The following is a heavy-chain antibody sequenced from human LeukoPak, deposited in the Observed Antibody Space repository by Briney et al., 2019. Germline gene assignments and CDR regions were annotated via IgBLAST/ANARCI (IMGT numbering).Heavy chain of an antibody. Sequence: GGSLRLSCAASGFTFSSYWMHWVRQAPGKGLVWVSRINGDGSSTAYADSVKGRFTISRDNAKKSLYLQMNSLRAEHTAVYYCAELGITMIGGVWGKETTVTISS. CDR3: AELGITMIGGV. CDR2: INGDGSST. V-gene: IGHV3-74*01. D-gene: IGHD3-10*02. J-gene: IGHJ6*04. CDR1: GFTFSSYW.